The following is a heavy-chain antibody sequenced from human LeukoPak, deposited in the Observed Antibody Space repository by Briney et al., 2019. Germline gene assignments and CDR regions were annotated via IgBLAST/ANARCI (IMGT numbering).Heavy chain of an antibody. CDR1: GFTVSSNY. D-gene: IGHD2-15*01. Sequence: GGSLRLSCAASGFTVSSNYMSWVRQAPGKGLEWVSVIYSGGSTYYADSVKGRFTISRDNSKNTLYLQMNSLRAEDTAVYYCASLLSVGYYYYYGMDVWGQGTTVTVSS. J-gene: IGHJ6*02. CDR2: IYSGGST. V-gene: IGHV3-66*01. CDR3: ASLLSVGYYYYYGMDV.